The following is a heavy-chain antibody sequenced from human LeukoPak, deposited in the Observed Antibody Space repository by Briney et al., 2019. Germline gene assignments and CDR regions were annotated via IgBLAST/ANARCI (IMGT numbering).Heavy chain of an antibody. D-gene: IGHD3-10*01. V-gene: IGHV4-4*07. CDR2: IYTSGST. CDR3: ARGGYYGSGRSFGGWFDP. CDR1: GGSISSYY. Sequence: SETLSLTCTFSGGSISSYYWSWIRPPAGKGLEGIGHIYTSGSTHYKPSLKSRVTISVDTSKNQFSLKLSSVTAADTAVYDCARGGYYGSGRSFGGWFDPWGQGTLVTVSS. J-gene: IGHJ5*02.